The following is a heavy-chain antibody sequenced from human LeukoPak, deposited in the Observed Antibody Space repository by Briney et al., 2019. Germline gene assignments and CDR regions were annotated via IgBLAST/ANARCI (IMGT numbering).Heavy chain of an antibody. J-gene: IGHJ4*02. D-gene: IGHD3-22*01. CDR2: ISSTSTYI. CDR1: GFIFNNNT. V-gene: IGHV3-21*01. Sequence: GGSLRLSCAASGFIFNNNTMNWVRQAPGKGLEWVASISSTSTYIYYADLVKGRFTVPRDNAKNSLYLQMNSLTADDTALYYCASSRYYYDTSTYYYIHYFDYWGQGALVTVSS. CDR3: ASSRYYYDTSTYYYIHYFDY.